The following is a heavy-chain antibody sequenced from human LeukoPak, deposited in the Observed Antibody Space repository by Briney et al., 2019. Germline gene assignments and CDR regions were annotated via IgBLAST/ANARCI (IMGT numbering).Heavy chain of an antibody. V-gene: IGHV3-74*01. CDR2: INSVGSST. Sequence: GGSLRLSCAASGFTFRSDWMHWVRQAPGKGPVWVSRINSVGSSTTYADSVKGRFTISRDNAKNTLYLQMNSLRAEDTAVYYCARDLGYGGDYWGQGTLVTASS. CDR3: ARDLGYGGDY. J-gene: IGHJ4*02. CDR1: GFTFRSDW. D-gene: IGHD5-12*01.